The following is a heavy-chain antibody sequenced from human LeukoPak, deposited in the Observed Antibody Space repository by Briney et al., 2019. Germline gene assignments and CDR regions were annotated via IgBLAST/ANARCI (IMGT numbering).Heavy chain of an antibody. CDR2: ISTDGSSN. CDR1: GFTFSGYW. Sequence: GGSLRLSCAASGFTFSGYWMHWVRQAPGKGLVWVSRISTDGSSNTYADSVKGRFTISRDNAKNTLYLQMNSLRAEDTAVYYCARGRLTSSWYYFDYWGQGTLVAVSS. V-gene: IGHV3-74*01. J-gene: IGHJ4*02. CDR3: ARGRLTSSWYYFDY. D-gene: IGHD6-19*01.